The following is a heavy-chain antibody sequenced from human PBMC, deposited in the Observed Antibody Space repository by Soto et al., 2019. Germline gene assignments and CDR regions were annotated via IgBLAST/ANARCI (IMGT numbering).Heavy chain of an antibody. D-gene: IGHD2-2*01. V-gene: IGHV4-4*02. CDR1: GDSVSSSSC. Sequence: GPLSLTCAVSGDSVSSSSCWSWVRQAPGKGLEWIGEIYHSGTFNYNPSLASRVSVSVDKSRNQLSLNLKSVTAADTAVYYCVRSVPAATWQYSGMDGWGQGTTVTVSS. CDR3: VRSVPAATWQYSGMDG. J-gene: IGHJ6*02. CDR2: IYHSGTF.